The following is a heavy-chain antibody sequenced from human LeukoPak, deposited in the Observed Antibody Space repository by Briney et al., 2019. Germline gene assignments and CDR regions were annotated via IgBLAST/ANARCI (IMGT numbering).Heavy chain of an antibody. D-gene: IGHD3-10*01. Sequence: PSETLSLTCSVSGASISRHYWSWIGQPPGKGLEWIGYIYYSGSTNYNPSLKSRVTISVDTSKNQFSLKLSSVTAADTAVYYCASSYYYGSGSYPYYFDYWGQGTLVTVSS. CDR1: GASISRHY. CDR2: IYYSGST. J-gene: IGHJ4*02. CDR3: ASSYYYGSGSYPYYFDY. V-gene: IGHV4-59*11.